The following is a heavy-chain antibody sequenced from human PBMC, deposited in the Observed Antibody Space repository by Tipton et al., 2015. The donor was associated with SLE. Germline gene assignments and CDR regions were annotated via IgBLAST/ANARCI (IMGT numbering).Heavy chain of an antibody. CDR1: GGSISRIGYY. CDR3: ARHLGVIVAFEV. Sequence: TLSLTCTVSGGSISRIGYYWSWIRQHPGKGLEWIGYIYHTGSTYYNPSLESRLTISIDTSKNQFSLRLTSMTPADTAVYYCARHLGVIVAFEVWGQGTVLTVSS. V-gene: IGHV4-31*03. CDR2: IYHTGST. J-gene: IGHJ3*01. D-gene: IGHD3-10*01.